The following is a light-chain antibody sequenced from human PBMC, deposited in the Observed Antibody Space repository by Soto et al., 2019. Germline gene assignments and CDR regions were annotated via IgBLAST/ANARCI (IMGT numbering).Light chain of an antibody. CDR1: SSDVGGYNY. Sequence: QSALTQPASVSGSPGQSITISCTGTSSDVGGYNYDSWDQPHPGKAPKIMIYDVSNRPSGVSNRFSGSKSGNTASLTISGLQAEDEADYYCSSYTSSSTLLNVFGTGTKVTVL. J-gene: IGLJ1*01. CDR3: SSYTSSSTLLNV. CDR2: DVS. V-gene: IGLV2-14*01.